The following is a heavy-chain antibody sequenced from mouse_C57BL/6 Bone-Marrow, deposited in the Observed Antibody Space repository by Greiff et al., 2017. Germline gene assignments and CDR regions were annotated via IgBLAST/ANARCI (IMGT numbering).Heavy chain of an antibody. J-gene: IGHJ2*01. CDR3: ARRYYVSILYYFDY. Sequence: VQLQQSGPELVKPGASVKISCKASGYAFSSSWMNWVKQRPGKGLEWIGRIYPGDGDTNYNGKFKGKATLTAGKSSSTAYMQLSSLTSEDSAVYFCARRYYVSILYYFDYWGQGTTLTVSS. D-gene: IGHD1-1*01. CDR2: IYPGDGDT. CDR1: GYAFSSSW. V-gene: IGHV1-82*01.